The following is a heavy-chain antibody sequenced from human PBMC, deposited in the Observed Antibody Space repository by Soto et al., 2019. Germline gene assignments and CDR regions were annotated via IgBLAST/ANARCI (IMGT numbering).Heavy chain of an antibody. D-gene: IGHD6-19*01. J-gene: IGHJ6*03. Sequence: EVQLVESGGGLVQPGGSLRLSCAASGFTFSSYSMDWVRQAPGKGLEWVSYISSSSSTIYYADSVKGRFTISRDNAKNYLYLQMNSLRAEDTAVYYCAREEQWLYYYYMDVWGKGTTVTVSS. CDR3: AREEQWLYYYYMDV. V-gene: IGHV3-48*01. CDR1: GFTFSSYS. CDR2: ISSSSSTI.